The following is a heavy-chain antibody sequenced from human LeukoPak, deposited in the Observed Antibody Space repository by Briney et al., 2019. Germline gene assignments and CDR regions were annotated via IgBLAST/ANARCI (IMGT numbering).Heavy chain of an antibody. V-gene: IGHV4-61*02. CDR2: IYTSGST. J-gene: IGHJ5*02. D-gene: IGHD3-3*01. Sequence: SETLSLTCTVSGGSISSGSYYWSWIRQPAGKGLEWIGRIYTSGSTYYNPSLKSRVTISVDTSKNQFSLKLSSVTAADTAVYYCARRQYDFWSGYYYNWFDPWGQGTLVTVSS. CDR1: GGSISSGSYY. CDR3: ARRQYDFWSGYYYNWFDP.